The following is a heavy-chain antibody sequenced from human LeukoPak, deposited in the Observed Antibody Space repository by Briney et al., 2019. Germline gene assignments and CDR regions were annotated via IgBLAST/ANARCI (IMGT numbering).Heavy chain of an antibody. V-gene: IGHV4-59*12. CDR1: GGSISDYS. CDR2: IYYSGSA. D-gene: IGHD2-2*01. CDR3: AREGYCSSTSCSYYYYYYMDV. Sequence: SETLSLTCTVSGGSISDYSWSWIRQPPGKGLEWIGNIYYSGSANHNPSLKSRVTISRDTSKNQFSLKLSSVTAADTAVYYCAREGYCSSTSCSYYYYYYMDVWGKGTTVTVSS. J-gene: IGHJ6*03.